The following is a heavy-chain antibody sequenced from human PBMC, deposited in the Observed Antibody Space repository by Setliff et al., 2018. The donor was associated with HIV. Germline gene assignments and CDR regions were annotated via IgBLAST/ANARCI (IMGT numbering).Heavy chain of an antibody. V-gene: IGHV1-69*05. CDR1: GGTFSSYA. J-gene: IGHJ2*01. D-gene: IGHD1-1*01. CDR3: ARERATGKPPLLNWYFDL. CDR2: IIPIFGTA. Sequence: SVKVSCKASGGTFSSYAISWVRQAPGQGLEWMGRIIPIFGTANYAQKFQGRVTITRDTSASTAYMELSSLTSQDTAVYYCARERATGKPPLLNWYFDLWGRGTQVTVSS.